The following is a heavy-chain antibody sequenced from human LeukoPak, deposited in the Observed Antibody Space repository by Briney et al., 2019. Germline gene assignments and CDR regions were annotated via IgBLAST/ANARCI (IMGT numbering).Heavy chain of an antibody. CDR1: GGSISSSSYY. CDR3: ARAVNFYGSWFDP. V-gene: IGHV4-39*07. D-gene: IGHD4-17*01. Sequence: SETLSLTCTVSGGSISSSSYYWGWIRQPPGKGLEWIGSIYYSGTTYFNPSLKSRVTISVDTSKNQFSLKLSSVTAADTAVYYCARAVNFYGSWFDPWGQGTLVTVSS. CDR2: IYYSGTT. J-gene: IGHJ5*02.